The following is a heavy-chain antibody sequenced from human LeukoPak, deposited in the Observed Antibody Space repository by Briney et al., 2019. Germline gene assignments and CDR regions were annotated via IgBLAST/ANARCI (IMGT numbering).Heavy chain of an antibody. CDR1: GGSISGYY. D-gene: IGHD5-24*01. CDR2: IYYSGST. Sequence: SSETLSLTCTVSGGSISGYYWSWIRQPPGKGLEWLGYIYYSGSTSYNPSLKSRVTILVDTSKNQFSLKLSSVTAADTAVYYCARHERDASLDHAFDIWGQGTMVTVSS. J-gene: IGHJ3*02. CDR3: ARHERDASLDHAFDI. V-gene: IGHV4-59*08.